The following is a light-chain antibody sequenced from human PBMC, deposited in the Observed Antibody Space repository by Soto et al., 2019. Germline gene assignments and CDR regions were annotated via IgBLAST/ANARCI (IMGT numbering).Light chain of an antibody. V-gene: IGKV1-39*01. CDR1: QSISSY. J-gene: IGKJ4*01. CDR2: AAS. CDR3: QQSYSTLLT. Sequence: DIQMTQSPSSLSASVGDRVTITCRASQSISSYLNWYQQKPGKAPKLLMYAASSLQSGVPSRFSGSGSGTDFTLTISSLQPEDFATYYCQQSYSTLLTFGGETKVEIK.